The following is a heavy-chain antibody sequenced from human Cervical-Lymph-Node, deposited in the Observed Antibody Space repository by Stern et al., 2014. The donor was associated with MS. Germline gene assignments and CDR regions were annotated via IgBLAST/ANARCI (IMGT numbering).Heavy chain of an antibody. CDR3: ARGYGGSYSRFDY. J-gene: IGHJ4*02. CDR2: IIPILALA. CDR1: GGTFSSYN. Sequence: DQLVESGAEVKKPGSSVKVSCTASGGTFSSYNISWVRQAPGQGLEWMGRIIPILALANYAQKFQGRVTITADNSTSTPYMELSSLRSEDTAVYYCARGYGGSYSRFDYWGQGTLVTVSS. V-gene: IGHV1-69*04. D-gene: IGHD1-26*01.